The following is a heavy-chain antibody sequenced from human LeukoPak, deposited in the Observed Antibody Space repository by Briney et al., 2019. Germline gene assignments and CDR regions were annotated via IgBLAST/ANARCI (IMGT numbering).Heavy chain of an antibody. CDR3: ARGYSSGWYLGGNWFDP. CDR2: ISAYNGNT. J-gene: IGHJ5*02. CDR1: GYTFTSYG. D-gene: IGHD6-19*01. Sequence: ASVKVSCKASGYTFTSYGISWVRQAPGQGLEWMGWISAYNGNTNYAQKLQGRVTMTTDTSTSTAYMELRSLRSDDTAVYYCARGYSSGWYLGGNWFDPWGQGTLVTVSS. V-gene: IGHV1-18*01.